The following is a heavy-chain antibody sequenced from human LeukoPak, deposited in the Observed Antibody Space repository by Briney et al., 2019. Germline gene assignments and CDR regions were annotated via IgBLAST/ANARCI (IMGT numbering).Heavy chain of an antibody. CDR3: ARDQGYGDYSDASDI. CDR1: GGSISSSHYY. Sequence: PSETLSLTCTVSGGSISSSHYYWVWIRQPPGKGLEWIGSIYYSGITYYNPSLKSRVTISVDTSKNQFSLKLSSVTAADTAVYYCARDQGYGDYSDASDIWGQGTMVTVSS. D-gene: IGHD4-17*01. CDR2: IYYSGIT. J-gene: IGHJ3*02. V-gene: IGHV4-39*07.